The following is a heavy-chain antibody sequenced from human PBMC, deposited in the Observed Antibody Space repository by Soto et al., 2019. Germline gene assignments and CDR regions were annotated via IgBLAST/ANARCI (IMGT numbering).Heavy chain of an antibody. D-gene: IGHD4-4*01. CDR2: IYYTGGT. J-gene: IGHJ4*02. CDR1: GVSVSGGSYC. Sequence: SETLSLTCTVPGVSVSGGSYCWSWIRQPPGKGLEWIGYIYYTGGTNYNPSLKSRVTMSIDTSKNQFSLKLTSVTAADTAVYYCARGALDGYSFRYWGQGALVTVSS. CDR3: ARGALDGYSFRY. V-gene: IGHV4-61*01.